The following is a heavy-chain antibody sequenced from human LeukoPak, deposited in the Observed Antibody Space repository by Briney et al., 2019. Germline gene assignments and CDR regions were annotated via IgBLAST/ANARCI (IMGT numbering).Heavy chain of an antibody. J-gene: IGHJ3*02. CDR3: AKRPYDAPGAFDI. CDR1: GLTFSIFA. D-gene: IGHD5-12*01. CDR2: ITAGGGSI. V-gene: IGHV3-23*01. Sequence: QPGGSLRLSCAASGLTFSIFAMSWVRQAPGKGLEWVTSITAGGGSIYYTDSVKGRFTISRDNSKTTLYLQMNSLRAEDTAVYYCAKRPYDAPGAFDIWGQGTMVTVSS.